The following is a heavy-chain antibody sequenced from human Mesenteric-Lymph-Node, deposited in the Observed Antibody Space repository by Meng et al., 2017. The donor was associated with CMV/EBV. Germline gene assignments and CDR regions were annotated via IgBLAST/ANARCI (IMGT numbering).Heavy chain of an antibody. J-gene: IGHJ4*02. CDR3: ARVGYCSSISCAG. D-gene: IGHD2-2*01. CDR2: ISYDGSNK. V-gene: IGHV3-30-3*01. Sequence: GGSLRLSCAASGFTFSGYAMRWVRQAPGRGLEWVAVISYDGSNKYYADSVKGRFTISRDNSRDTLYLQMSFLRAEDTAVYYCARVGYCSSISCAGWGQGTLVTVSS. CDR1: GFTFSGYA.